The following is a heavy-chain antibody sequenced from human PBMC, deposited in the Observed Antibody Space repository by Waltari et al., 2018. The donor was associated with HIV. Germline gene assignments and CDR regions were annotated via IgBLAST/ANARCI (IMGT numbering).Heavy chain of an antibody. CDR1: VFPVGSNY. CDR3: ARAYEYPSFDP. V-gene: IGHV3-66*01. J-gene: IGHJ5*02. Sequence: EVQLVASGGRLARRGGPLRCSCAASVFPVGSNYMSWVRQAPGKGLEWVSVIYSGGSTYDADSVKGRFTISRDNSKNTLYLQMNSLRAEDTAVYYCARAYEYPSFDPWGQGTLVTVSS. D-gene: IGHD3-16*01. CDR2: IYSGGST.